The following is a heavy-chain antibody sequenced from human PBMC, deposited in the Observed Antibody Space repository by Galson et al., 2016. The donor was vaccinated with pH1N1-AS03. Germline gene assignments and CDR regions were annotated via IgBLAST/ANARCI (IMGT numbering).Heavy chain of an antibody. D-gene: IGHD6-19*01. J-gene: IGHJ4*02. Sequence: LSLTCSVSGASISSRSYHWVWIRQPPGKGLEWFGIVDYNVGTYYNPSLKSRVTIPADTSNNRFSLKLTSATAADTAIYSCATYLAGAGGRGYWGPGTLVTVSS. CDR2: VDYNVGT. V-gene: IGHV4-39*02. CDR3: ATYLAGAGGRGY. CDR1: GASISSRSYH.